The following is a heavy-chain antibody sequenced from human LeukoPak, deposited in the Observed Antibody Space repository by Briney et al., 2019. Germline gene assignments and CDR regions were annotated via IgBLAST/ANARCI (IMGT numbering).Heavy chain of an antibody. Sequence: PGGSLRLSSAASGFTFSNYVLSCVRQAPGKGLEWVSAISGGGSATYYADSVKGRFTISRDNSKNTLFLQMNTLRADDTAVYYCAGGAGVYYYGMDVWGQGTSVTVSS. CDR3: AGGAGVYYYGMDV. J-gene: IGHJ6*02. CDR2: ISGGGSAT. V-gene: IGHV3-23*01. CDR1: GFTFSNYV.